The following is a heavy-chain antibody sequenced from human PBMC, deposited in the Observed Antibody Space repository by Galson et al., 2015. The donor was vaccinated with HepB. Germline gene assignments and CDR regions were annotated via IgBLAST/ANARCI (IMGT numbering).Heavy chain of an antibody. CDR2: MNPNSGNT. V-gene: IGHV1-8*01. J-gene: IGHJ4*02. CDR3: ARSRRRRWLQSLWAPDY. D-gene: IGHD5-24*01. CDR1: GYTFTSYD. Sequence: SVKVSCKASGYTFTSYDINWVRQATGQGLEWMGWMNPNSGNTGYAQKFQGRVTMTRNTSISTAYMELSSLRSEDTAVYYCARSRRRRWLQSLWAPDYWGQGTLVTVSS.